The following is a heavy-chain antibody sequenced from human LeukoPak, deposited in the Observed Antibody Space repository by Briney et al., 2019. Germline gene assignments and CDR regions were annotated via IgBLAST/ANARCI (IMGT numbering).Heavy chain of an antibody. CDR3: ARDISYCSGGSCYLTIDY. Sequence: ASVTVSCKASGYTFTSYYMHWVRQAPGQGFEWMGIINHSGGSTSYAQNFEGRVTMTRDTSTSTVYMEQSSLGSEDTAVYYCARDISYCSGGSCYLTIDYWGQGTLVTVSS. V-gene: IGHV1-46*01. J-gene: IGHJ4*02. CDR2: INHSGGST. CDR1: GYTFTSYY. D-gene: IGHD2-15*01.